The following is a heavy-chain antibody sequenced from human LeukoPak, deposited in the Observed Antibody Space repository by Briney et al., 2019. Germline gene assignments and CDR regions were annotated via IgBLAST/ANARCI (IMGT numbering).Heavy chain of an antibody. D-gene: IGHD7-27*01. CDR3: AREILTGYAFDI. CDR2: ISYDGTNK. V-gene: IGHV3-30-3*01. Sequence: VRSLRLSCAASGFTFSTYAMHWVRQAPGKGLEWVAFISYDGTNKYCADSVKGRFTISRDNSKNTLYLQMSSLRAEDTALYYCAREILTGYAFDIWGQGTMVTVSS. CDR1: GFTFSTYA. J-gene: IGHJ3*02.